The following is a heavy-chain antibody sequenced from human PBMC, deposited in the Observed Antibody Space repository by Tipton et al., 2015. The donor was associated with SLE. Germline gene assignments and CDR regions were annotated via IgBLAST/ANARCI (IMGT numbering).Heavy chain of an antibody. CDR1: GFTFSSYS. D-gene: IGHD1-26*01. V-gene: IGHV3-21*01. Sequence: SLRFSCAASGFTFSSYSMNWVRQAPGKGLEWVSSISSSSSYIYYADSLKGRFTISRDNAKNSLYLQMNSLRADDTAVYYCARVIVGATRGIDYWGQGTLVTVSS. CDR2: ISSSSSYI. J-gene: IGHJ4*02. CDR3: ARVIVGATRGIDY.